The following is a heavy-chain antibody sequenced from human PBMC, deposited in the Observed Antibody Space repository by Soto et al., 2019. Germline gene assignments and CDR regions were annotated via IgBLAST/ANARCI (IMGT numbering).Heavy chain of an antibody. J-gene: IGHJ4*02. Sequence: QVQLQESGPGLVKPSETLSLTCTVSGGSVSSGSYYWSWIRQPPGKGLEWIGYIYYSGSTNYNPSLTSRVTVSVDRSKSRFSRKLSSVTAADTAVYYCARSRSSGSASDYWGQGTLVTVSS. V-gene: IGHV4-61*01. D-gene: IGHD6-19*01. CDR1: GGSVSSGSYY. CDR2: IYYSGST. CDR3: ARSRSSGSASDY.